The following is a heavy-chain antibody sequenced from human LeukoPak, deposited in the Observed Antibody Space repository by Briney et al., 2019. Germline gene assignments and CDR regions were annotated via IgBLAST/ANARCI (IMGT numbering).Heavy chain of an antibody. D-gene: IGHD2-15*01. CDR1: GFTFSDYS. Sequence: SGGSLRLSCAASGFTFSDYSMHWVRQAPGKGLNWVAFIRYDGNNKYYADSVKGRFTISRDNSKNMLYLEMNSLSTEDTAVYYCAKVRYCSRVNCYPDDNWGQGTLVTVSS. J-gene: IGHJ4*02. V-gene: IGHV3-30*02. CDR3: AKVRYCSRVNCYPDDN. CDR2: IRYDGNNK.